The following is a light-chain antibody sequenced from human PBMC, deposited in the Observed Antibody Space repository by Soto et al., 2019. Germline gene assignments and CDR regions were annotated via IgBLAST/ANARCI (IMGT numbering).Light chain of an antibody. J-gene: IGKJ2*01. CDR3: QQYDSSPYT. CDR1: QSVSSTY. Sequence: EIVLTQSPGPLSLSPGERATLSCRASQSVSSTYFSWYQQKPGQAPRLLIYAASSRETGIPDTFSGSGSGTDFTLTISRLEPEDFAVYYCQQYDSSPYTFGQGTKLEIK. CDR2: AAS. V-gene: IGKV3-20*01.